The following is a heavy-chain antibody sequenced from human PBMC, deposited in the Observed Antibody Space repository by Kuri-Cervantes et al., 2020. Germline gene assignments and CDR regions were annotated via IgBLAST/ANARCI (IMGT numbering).Heavy chain of an antibody. V-gene: IGHV1-2*04. J-gene: IGHJ4*02. CDR3: ARNYGSGQMDY. CDR2: INPNSGGT. CDR1: GYTFTGYY. D-gene: IGHD3-10*01. Sequence: ASVKVSCKASGYTFTGYYMHWVRQAPGQALEWMGWINPNSGGTNYAQKFQGWVTMTRDTSISTAYMELSRLRSDDTAVYYCARNYGSGQMDYWGQGTLVTVSS.